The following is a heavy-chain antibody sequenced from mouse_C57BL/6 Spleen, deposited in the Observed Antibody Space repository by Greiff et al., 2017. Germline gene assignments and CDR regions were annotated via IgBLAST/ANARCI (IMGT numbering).Heavy chain of an antibody. CDR1: GYTFTSYW. V-gene: IGHV1-50*01. CDR3: ARRDYDYDYFDY. D-gene: IGHD2-4*01. Sequence: QVQLQQSGAELVKPGASVKLSCKASGYTFTSYWMQWVKQRPGQGLEWIGEIDPSDSYTNYNQKFKGKATLTVDTSSSTAYMQLSSLTSEDSAVYYCARRDYDYDYFDYWGQGTTLTVSS. J-gene: IGHJ2*01. CDR2: IDPSDSYT.